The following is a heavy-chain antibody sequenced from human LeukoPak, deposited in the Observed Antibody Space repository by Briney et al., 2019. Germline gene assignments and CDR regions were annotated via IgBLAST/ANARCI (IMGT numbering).Heavy chain of an antibody. CDR1: GFTVSSNY. Sequence: GGSLRLSCAASGFTVSSNYMSWVRQAPGKGLEWVSVIYSGGSTYYADSVKGRFTISRDNSKNTLYLQMNSLRAEDTAVYYCARESSLTTSFDYWGQGTLVTVSS. V-gene: IGHV3-53*05. J-gene: IGHJ4*02. CDR3: ARESSLTTSFDY. D-gene: IGHD4-11*01. CDR2: IYSGGST.